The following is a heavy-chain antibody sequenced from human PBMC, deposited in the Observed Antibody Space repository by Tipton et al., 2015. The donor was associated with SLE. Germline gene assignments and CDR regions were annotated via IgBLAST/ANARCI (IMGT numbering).Heavy chain of an antibody. CDR2: IYPSGVT. J-gene: IGHJ4*02. V-gene: IGHV4-61*09. D-gene: IGHD3-10*01. CDR1: GDSISRRSYY. CDR3: ARDHLGEYGSGSYGLHY. Sequence: TLSLTCTVSGDSISRRSYYWSWIRQPVGKGLEWIGHIYPSGVTNYNPSLKSRVTIPVDMSKNQFSLKLNSVTAADTAVYYCARDHLGEYGSGSYGLHYWGQGTLVTVSS.